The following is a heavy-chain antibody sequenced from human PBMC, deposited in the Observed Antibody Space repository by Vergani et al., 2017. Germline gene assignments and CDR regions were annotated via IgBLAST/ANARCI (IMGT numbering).Heavy chain of an antibody. CDR3: AKAYGDYALDY. Sequence: QVQLVESGGGVVQPGRSLRLSCAASGFTFSSYGMHWVRQAPGKGLEWVAVISYDGSNKYYADSVKGRFTISRDNSKNTLYLQMNSLRAEDTAVYYCAKAYGDYALDYWGQGTLVTVSS. CDR2: ISYDGSNK. V-gene: IGHV3-30*18. J-gene: IGHJ4*02. D-gene: IGHD4-17*01. CDR1: GFTFSSYG.